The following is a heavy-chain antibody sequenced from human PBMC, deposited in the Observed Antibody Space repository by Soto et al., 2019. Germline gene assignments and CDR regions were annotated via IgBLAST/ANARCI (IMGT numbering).Heavy chain of an antibody. V-gene: IGHV3-64*01. Sequence: EVQLVESGGGLVQPGGPLSFSWAPLELTLITFPIHGAARPPGRGLKLVSAISGNGVSNYYANSVKGRFTIPRDNSKNTLYLQMGSLRAEDMAVYYCARGGYCSGGSCYLDNWFDPWGQGTLVTVSS. CDR2: ISGNGVSN. J-gene: IGHJ5*02. D-gene: IGHD2-15*01. CDR1: ELTLITFP. CDR3: ARGGYCSGGSCYLDNWFDP.